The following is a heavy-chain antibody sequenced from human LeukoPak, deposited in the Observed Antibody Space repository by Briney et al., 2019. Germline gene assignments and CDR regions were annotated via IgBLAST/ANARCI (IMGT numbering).Heavy chain of an antibody. J-gene: IGHJ5*02. CDR2: IYYSGST. Sequence: SETLSLTCTVSGGSISSSSYYWGWIRQPPGEGLEWIGSIYYSGSTYYNPSLKSRVTISVDTSKNQFSLKLSSVTAADTAVYYCARHRHSSITNWFDPWGQGTLVTVSS. D-gene: IGHD6-13*01. CDR3: ARHRHSSITNWFDP. CDR1: GGSISSSSYY. V-gene: IGHV4-39*01.